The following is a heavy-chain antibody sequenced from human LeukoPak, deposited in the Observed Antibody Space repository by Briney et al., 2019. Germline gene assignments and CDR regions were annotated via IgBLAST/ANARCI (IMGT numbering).Heavy chain of an antibody. Sequence: GASVKVSCKASGGTFSSYAISWVRQAPGQGLEWMGWINPNSGGTNYAQKFQGRVTMTRDTSISTAYMELSRLRSDDTAVYYCARGGVPAAMAAGYWGQGTLVTVSS. CDR3: ARGGVPAAMAAGY. V-gene: IGHV1-2*02. CDR2: INPNSGGT. CDR1: GGTFSSYA. J-gene: IGHJ4*02. D-gene: IGHD2-2*01.